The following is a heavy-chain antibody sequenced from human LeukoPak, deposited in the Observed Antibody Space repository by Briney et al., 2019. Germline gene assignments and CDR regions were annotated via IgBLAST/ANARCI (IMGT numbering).Heavy chain of an antibody. CDR3: ARRDYYDSSGYYSAYNWFDP. Sequence: SVKVSCKASGGTFSSYAISCVRQAPGQRLEWMGGIIPIFGTANYAQKFQGRVTITADESTSTAYMELSSLRSEDTAVYYCARRDYYDSSGYYSAYNWFDPWGQGTLVTVSS. D-gene: IGHD3-22*01. V-gene: IGHV1-69*13. CDR2: IIPIFGTA. CDR1: GGTFSSYA. J-gene: IGHJ5*02.